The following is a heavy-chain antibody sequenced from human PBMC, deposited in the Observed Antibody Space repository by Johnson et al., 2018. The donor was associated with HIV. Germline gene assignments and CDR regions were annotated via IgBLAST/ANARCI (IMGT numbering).Heavy chain of an antibody. V-gene: IGHV3-33*08. D-gene: IGHD2-15*01. CDR3: ARERGISGGFDF. CDR2: IRYDGSDK. CDR1: GFTFSSYG. J-gene: IGHJ3*01. Sequence: QVQLVESGGGVVQPGRSLRLSCAASGFTFSSYGMHWVRRTPGKGLEWVAFIRYDGSDKSYADSVKGRFTISRDNSKNTLYLQMNSLRVEDTAVYYCARERGISGGFDFWGQGTRVSVSS.